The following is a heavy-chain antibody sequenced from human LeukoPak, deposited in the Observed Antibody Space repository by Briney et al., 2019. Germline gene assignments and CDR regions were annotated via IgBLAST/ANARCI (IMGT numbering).Heavy chain of an antibody. J-gene: IGHJ4*02. CDR1: GFTFSSYA. Sequence: PGGSLRLSCAASGFTFSSYAMSWVRQAPGKGLEWVSAISGSGGSTYYADSVKGRFTISRDNSKNTLYLQMNSLRAGDTAVYYCAKDSSYSYDSTSDYWGQGTLVTVSS. D-gene: IGHD5-18*01. CDR2: ISGSGGST. CDR3: AKDSSYSYDSTSDY. V-gene: IGHV3-23*01.